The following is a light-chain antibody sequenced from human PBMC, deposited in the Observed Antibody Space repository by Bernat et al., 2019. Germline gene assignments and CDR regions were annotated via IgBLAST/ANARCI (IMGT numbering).Light chain of an antibody. V-gene: IGLV1-44*01. Sequence: QSVLSQPPSASGTPGQTVTISCSGSSSNLGTKTANWFQQFPGTAPKLIIYTNNHRPSDAPDRFSASKSGTSASLAISGLQSDDEADYYCAAWDARLHGFVFGTGTKLTV. CDR3: AAWDARLHGFV. CDR2: TNN. J-gene: IGLJ1*01. CDR1: SSNLGTKT.